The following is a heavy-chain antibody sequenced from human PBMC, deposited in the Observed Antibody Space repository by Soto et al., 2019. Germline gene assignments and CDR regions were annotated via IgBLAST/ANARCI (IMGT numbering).Heavy chain of an antibody. CDR1: GFTFSSYA. D-gene: IGHD2-2*01. V-gene: IGHV3-23*01. CDR3: AKGRGADQKLKTFDY. Sequence: GGSLRLSCAASGFTFSSYAMSWVRQAPGKGLEWVSAISGSGGSTYYADSVKGRFTISRDNSKNTLYLQMNSLRAEDTAVYYCAKGRGADQKLKTFDYWGQGTLVTVSS. J-gene: IGHJ4*02. CDR2: ISGSGGST.